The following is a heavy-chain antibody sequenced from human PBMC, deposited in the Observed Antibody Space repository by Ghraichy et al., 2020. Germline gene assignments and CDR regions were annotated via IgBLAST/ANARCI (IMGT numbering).Heavy chain of an antibody. D-gene: IGHD3-10*01. V-gene: IGHV3-23*01. Sequence: GGSLRLSCAASGFTFSSYAMSWVRQAPGKGLEWVSAISGSGGSTYYADSVKGRFTISRDNSKNTLYLQMNSLRAEDTAVYYCAKVPYGSGSRRLNYFDYWGQGTLVTVSS. CDR1: GFTFSSYA. CDR3: AKVPYGSGSRRLNYFDY. J-gene: IGHJ4*02. CDR2: ISGSGGST.